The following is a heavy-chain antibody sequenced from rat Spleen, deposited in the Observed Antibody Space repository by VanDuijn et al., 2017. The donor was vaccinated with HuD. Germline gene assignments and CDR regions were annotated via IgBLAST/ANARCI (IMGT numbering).Heavy chain of an antibody. D-gene: IGHD2-1*01. CDR1: GFTFSDYY. J-gene: IGHJ2*01. CDR2: ISYDGSST. CDR3: ARRYDFDY. Sequence: EVQLVESGGGLVQPGRSLKLSCAASGFTFSDYYMAWVRQAPKKGLEWVASISYDGSSTYYRDSVKGRYTISRDNAKSTLYLQMDSLRSEDTATYYCARRYDFDYWGQGVMVTVSS. V-gene: IGHV5-7*01.